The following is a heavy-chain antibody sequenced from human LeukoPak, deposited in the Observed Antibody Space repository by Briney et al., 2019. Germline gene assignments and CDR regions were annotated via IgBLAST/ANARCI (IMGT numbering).Heavy chain of an antibody. J-gene: IGHJ4*02. D-gene: IGHD6-19*01. CDR2: INSDGSST. CDR1: GFTFSSYW. Sequence: PGGSLRLSCAASGFTFSSYWMHWVRQAPGKGLVWVSRINSDGSSTSYADSVKGRFTISRDNAKNTLYLQMNSLRAEDTAVYYCGRRGIYSRGWFEYFDYWGQGTLVTVSS. CDR3: GRRGIYSRGWFEYFDY. V-gene: IGHV3-74*01.